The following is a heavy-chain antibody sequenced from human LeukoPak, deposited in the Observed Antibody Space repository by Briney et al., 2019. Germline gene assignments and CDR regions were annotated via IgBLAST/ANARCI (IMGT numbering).Heavy chain of an antibody. D-gene: IGHD2-2*03. Sequence: SGGSLRLSCAASGFTFSIYSMNWVRQAPGKGLEWVSCISSGGTNIYYADSVRGRFTISRDNAKNSLYLQMNSLRAEDTAVYYCARVGGYCSSVSNCYGDYWGQGTLVTVSS. J-gene: IGHJ4*02. V-gene: IGHV3-21*01. CDR2: ISSGGTNI. CDR3: ARVGGYCSSVSNCYGDY. CDR1: GFTFSIYS.